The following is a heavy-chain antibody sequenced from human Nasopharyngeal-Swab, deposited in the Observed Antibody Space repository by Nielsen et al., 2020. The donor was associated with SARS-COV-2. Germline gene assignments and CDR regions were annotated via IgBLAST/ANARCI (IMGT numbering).Heavy chain of an antibody. CDR2: IYYSGST. D-gene: IGHD3-10*01. V-gene: IGHV4-59*13. CDR1: GGSISSYY. CDR3: ARDGGAITMVRGVIPRGAFDI. Sequence: ESLKISCTVSGGSISSYYWSWIRQPPGKGLEWIGYIYYSGSTNYNPSLKSRVTISVDTSKNQFSLKLSSVTAADTAVYYCARDGGAITMVRGVIPRGAFDIWGQGTMVTVSS. J-gene: IGHJ3*02.